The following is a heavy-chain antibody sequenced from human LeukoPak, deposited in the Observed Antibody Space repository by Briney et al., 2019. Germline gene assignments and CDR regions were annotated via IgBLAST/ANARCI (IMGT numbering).Heavy chain of an antibody. V-gene: IGHV1-2*02. J-gene: IGHJ5*02. CDR3: ARDLSSGGSCIKAYNWSDP. CDR1: GYTFTGYY. D-gene: IGHD2-15*01. CDR2: INPNSGGT. Sequence: GASVKVSCKASGYTFTGYYMHWVRQAPGQGLEWMGWINPNSGGTNYAQKFQGRVTMTRDTSISTAYMELSRLRSDDTAVYYCARDLSSGGSCIKAYNWSDPWGQGTLVTVSS.